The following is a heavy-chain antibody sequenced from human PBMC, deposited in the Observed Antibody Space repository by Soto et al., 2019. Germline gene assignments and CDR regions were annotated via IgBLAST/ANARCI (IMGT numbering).Heavy chain of an antibody. V-gene: IGHV1-3*01. Sequence: QVQLVQAGAEVKKPGASVKVSCKASGYTFTNYAMHWVRQAPGQRLEWMGWINAGNGNTKYSQKFQGRVTITRDTSASTAYRELISLRSEDTAVYYCARDLQSDYWGKGPLFTVSS. J-gene: IGHJ4*02. CDR1: GYTFTNYA. CDR3: ARDLQSDY. CDR2: INAGNGNT.